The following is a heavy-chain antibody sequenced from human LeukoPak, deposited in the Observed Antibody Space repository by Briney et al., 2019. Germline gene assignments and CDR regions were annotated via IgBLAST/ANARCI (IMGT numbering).Heavy chain of an antibody. CDR3: ARDPNSSSWYSFDY. CDR2: IIPIFGTA. Sequence: ASVKVSCKASGYTFTSHGISWVRQAPGQGLEWMGGIIPIFGTANYAQKFQGRVTITADKSTSTAYMELSSLRSEDTAVYYCARDPNSSSWYSFDYWGQGTLVTVSS. J-gene: IGHJ4*02. D-gene: IGHD6-13*01. CDR1: GYTFTSHG. V-gene: IGHV1-69*06.